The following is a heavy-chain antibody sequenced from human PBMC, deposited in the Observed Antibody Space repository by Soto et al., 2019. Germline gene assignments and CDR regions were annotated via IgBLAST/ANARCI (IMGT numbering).Heavy chain of an antibody. CDR3: ARLSIAARLGFDP. V-gene: IGHV4-39*01. CDR1: GGPISSSSYY. J-gene: IGHJ5*02. Sequence: SETLSLTCTVSGGPISSSSYYWGWIRQPPGKGLEWIGSIYYSGSTYYNPSLKSRVTISVDTSKNQFSLKLSSVTAADTAVYYCARLSIAARLGFDPWGQGTLVTVSS. CDR2: IYYSGST. D-gene: IGHD6-6*01.